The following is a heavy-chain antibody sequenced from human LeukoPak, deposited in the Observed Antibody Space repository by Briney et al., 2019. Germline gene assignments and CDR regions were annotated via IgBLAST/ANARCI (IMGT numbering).Heavy chain of an antibody. Sequence: ASVKVSCKASGYTFTSYAMHRVRQAPGQRLEWMGWINAGNGNTKYSQKFQGRVTITRDTSASTAYMELSSLRSEDTAVYYCARAHPYYYDSSGSNWFDPWGQGTLVTVSS. V-gene: IGHV1-3*01. D-gene: IGHD3-22*01. CDR2: INAGNGNT. CDR3: ARAHPYYYDSSGSNWFDP. CDR1: GYTFTSYA. J-gene: IGHJ5*02.